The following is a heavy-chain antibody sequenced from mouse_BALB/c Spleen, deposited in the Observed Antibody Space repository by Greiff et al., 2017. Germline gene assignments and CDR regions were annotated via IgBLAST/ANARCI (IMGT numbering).Heavy chain of an antibody. D-gene: IGHD2-10*01. CDR1: GFSLTSYG. V-gene: IGHV2-9*02. Sequence: VMLVESGPGLVAPSQSLSITCTVSGFSLTSYGVHWVRQPPGKGLEWLGVIWAGGSTNYNSALMSRLSISKDNSKSQVFLKMNSLQTDDTAMYYCARAYYGNYLFAYWGQGTLVTVSA. CDR2: IWAGGST. J-gene: IGHJ3*01. CDR3: ARAYYGNYLFAY.